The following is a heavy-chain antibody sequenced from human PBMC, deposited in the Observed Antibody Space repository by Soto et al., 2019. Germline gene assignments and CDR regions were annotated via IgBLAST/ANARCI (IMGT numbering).Heavy chain of an antibody. CDR1: GFTFSNAW. CDR3: TTDTLPSHYYDSSGYYYYGMDV. Sequence: GGSLRLSCAASGFTFSNAWMNWVRQAPGKGLEWDGRIKSKTDGGTTDYAAPVKGRFTISRDDSKNTLYLQMNSLKTEDTAVYYCTTDTLPSHYYDSSGYYYYGMDVWGQGTTVTVSS. V-gene: IGHV3-15*07. CDR2: IKSKTDGGTT. D-gene: IGHD3-22*01. J-gene: IGHJ6*02.